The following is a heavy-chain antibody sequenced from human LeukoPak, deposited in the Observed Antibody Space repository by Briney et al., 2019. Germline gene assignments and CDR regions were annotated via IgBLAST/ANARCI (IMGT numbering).Heavy chain of an antibody. CDR2: IQYSGST. D-gene: IGHD3-22*01. V-gene: IGHV4-61*01. Sequence: SETLSLTCTVSGDSVSGISFYWSWIRQPPGKGLQYIGYIQYSGSTNHNPSLKSRVTISVDTSKNQFSLKLSSVTAADTAVYYCARYYDRSGYWSTPHFDYWGQGTLVTVSP. CDR3: ARYYDRSGYWSTPHFDY. J-gene: IGHJ4*02. CDR1: GDSVSGISFY.